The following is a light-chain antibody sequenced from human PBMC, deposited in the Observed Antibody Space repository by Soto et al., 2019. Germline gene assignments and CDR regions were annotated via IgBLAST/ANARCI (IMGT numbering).Light chain of an antibody. CDR2: EVS. CDR1: SSDVGGYNY. V-gene: IGLV2-14*01. CDR3: NSYVGSNNYV. J-gene: IGLJ1*01. Sequence: QSVLTQPASVSGSPGQSITISCTGTSSDVGGYNYVSWSQQRPGKAPKLMIYEVSNRPSGVSNRFSGSKSGNTASLTVSGLQADDEADYYCNSYVGSNNYVFGTGTKVAVL.